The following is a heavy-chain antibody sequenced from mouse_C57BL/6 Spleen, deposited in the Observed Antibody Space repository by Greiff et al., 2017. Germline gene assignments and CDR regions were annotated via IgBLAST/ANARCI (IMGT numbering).Heavy chain of an antibody. D-gene: IGHD1-1*01. CDR3: TTPYYGSSYGFAY. CDR1: GFNIKDAY. CDR2: IDPENGDT. Sequence: EVQLKQSGAELVRPGASVKLSCTASGFNIKDAYMHWVKQRPEQGLEWIGWIDPENGDTEYASKFQGKATITEDTSSNTAYLQLSSLTSEDTAVYYCTTPYYGSSYGFAYWGQGTLVTVSA. V-gene: IGHV14-4*01. J-gene: IGHJ3*01.